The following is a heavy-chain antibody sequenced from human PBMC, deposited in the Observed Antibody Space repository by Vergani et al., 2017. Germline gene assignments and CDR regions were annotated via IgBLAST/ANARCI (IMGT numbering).Heavy chain of an antibody. CDR2: ISYDGSNK. CDR3: SKLLGAAAAAGTSVDY. CDR1: GFTFSSYG. Sequence: QVQLVESGGGVVQPGRSLRLSCAASGFTFSSYGMHWVRQAPGKGLEWVAVISYDGSNKYYADSVKGRFTISRDNSKNALYLQMNSLRAEDTAFYYCSKLLGAAAAAGTSVDYWGQGTLVTVSS. V-gene: IGHV3-30*18. J-gene: IGHJ4*02. D-gene: IGHD6-13*01.